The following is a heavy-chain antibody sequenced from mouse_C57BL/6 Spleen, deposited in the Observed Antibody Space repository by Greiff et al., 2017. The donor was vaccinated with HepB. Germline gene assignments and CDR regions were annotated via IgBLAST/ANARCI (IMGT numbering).Heavy chain of an antibody. CDR2: INPSNGGT. CDR1: GYTFTSYW. V-gene: IGHV1-53*01. J-gene: IGHJ2*01. D-gene: IGHD1-1*01. CDR3: ARCLTVVAPDY. Sequence: QVQLQQPGTELVKPGASVKLSCKASGYTFTSYWMHWVKQRPGQGLEWIGNINPSNGGTNYNEKFKSKATSTVDKSSSTAYMQLTSLTSEDSAVYCCARCLTVVAPDYWCQGTTLTVSS.